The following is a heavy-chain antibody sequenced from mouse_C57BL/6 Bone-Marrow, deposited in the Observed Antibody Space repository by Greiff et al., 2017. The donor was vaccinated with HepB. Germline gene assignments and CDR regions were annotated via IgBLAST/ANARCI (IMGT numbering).Heavy chain of an antibody. J-gene: IGHJ2*01. CDR2: IDPETGGT. Sequence: QVQLQQSGAELVRPGASVTLSCKASGYTFTDYEMHWVKQTPVHGLEWIGAIDPETGGTAYNQKFKGKAILTADKSSSTAYSELRSLTAEDSAVYYCTTLGGYYLDYWGQGTTLTVSS. D-gene: IGHD3-3*01. CDR1: GYTFTDYE. V-gene: IGHV1-15*01. CDR3: TTLGGYYLDY.